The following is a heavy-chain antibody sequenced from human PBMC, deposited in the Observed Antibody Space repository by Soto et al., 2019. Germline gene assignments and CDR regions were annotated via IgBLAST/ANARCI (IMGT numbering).Heavy chain of an antibody. V-gene: IGHV4-59*01. CDR2: IYYSGTT. D-gene: IGHD3-10*01. J-gene: IGHJ4*02. Sequence: QVQLQESGPGLVRPSETLSLPCTVSGGSISGYYWSWIRQRPGKGLEWIGYIYYSGTTSYNPSLNSRVTMSVDTSKNQFSLKVNAVTAADTAVYYCARESYYGSGATVVAYWGQGTLVTVSS. CDR3: ARESYYGSGATVVAY. CDR1: GGSISGYY.